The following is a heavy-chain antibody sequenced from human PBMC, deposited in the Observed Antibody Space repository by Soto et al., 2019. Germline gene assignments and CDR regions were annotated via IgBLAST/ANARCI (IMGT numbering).Heavy chain of an antibody. J-gene: IGHJ4*02. V-gene: IGHV4-39*01. CDR1: GVSISSSSYY. CDR3: ARVVMAEAGRNLDY. D-gene: IGHD6-19*01. CDR2: ISYSGST. Sequence: QLQLQESAPGLVKPSETLSLTCTVSGVSISSSSYYWGWIRKPPGKGLKWIGSISYSGSTYYNPSITSRVTISVDTSKNQYSLKLSSVTAADTAVYYCARVVMAEAGRNLDYWGQGTLVTVSS.